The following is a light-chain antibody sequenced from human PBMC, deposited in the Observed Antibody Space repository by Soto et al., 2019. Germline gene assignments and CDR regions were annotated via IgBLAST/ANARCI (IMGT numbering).Light chain of an antibody. Sequence: EIVLTQSPGTLSLSPGERATLSCRASQSVSVTYLAWYQQKPVQAPRLLIYGASSRATGIPDRFSGSGSGTDFTLTVSRLEPEDFAVYYCHQYGSSPGTFGQGTKVDIK. J-gene: IGKJ1*01. CDR2: GAS. V-gene: IGKV3-20*01. CDR1: QSVSVTY. CDR3: HQYGSSPGT.